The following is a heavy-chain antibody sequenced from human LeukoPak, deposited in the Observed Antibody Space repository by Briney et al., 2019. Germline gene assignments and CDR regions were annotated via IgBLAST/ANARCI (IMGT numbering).Heavy chain of an antibody. V-gene: IGHV4-31*03. CDR3: ARDRYGAGSYTGSGGWFDR. CDR1: GGSLSSGGYY. J-gene: IGHJ5*02. CDR2: IYYSGST. Sequence: SETLSLTCILSGGSLSSGGYYWSWIRQHPGKGLEWIGYIYYSGSTYYNPFLKSRVTISVDTSKNQFSLKLSSVTAADTAAYYCARDRYGAGSYTGSGGWFDRGGQGTLVTVSS. D-gene: IGHD3-10*01.